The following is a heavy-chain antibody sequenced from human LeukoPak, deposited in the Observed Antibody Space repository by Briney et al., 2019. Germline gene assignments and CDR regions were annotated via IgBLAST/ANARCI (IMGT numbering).Heavy chain of an antibody. CDR2: IYYTGTT. D-gene: IGHD3-9*01. Sequence: SETLSLTCTVSGGSMSINNYYWAWIRQPPGKGLEWLGSIYYTGTTYYNPSLNNRVTISVDTSKNQFSLKLSSVTAADTAVYYCARLTPARRYFDWLLTNYYYYYMDVWGKGTTVTISS. CDR1: GGSMSINNYY. V-gene: IGHV4-39*07. J-gene: IGHJ6*03. CDR3: ARLTPARRYFDWLLTNYYYYYMDV.